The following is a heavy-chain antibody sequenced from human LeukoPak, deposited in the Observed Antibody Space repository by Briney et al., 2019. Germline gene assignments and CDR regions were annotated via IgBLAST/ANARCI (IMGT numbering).Heavy chain of an antibody. CDR2: IWYDGSNK. CDR3: AKVVNRVYAHYGMDV. D-gene: IGHD2-8*01. Sequence: PGGSLRLSCAASGFTFSSYGMHWVRQAPGKGLEWVAVIWYDGSNKYYADSVKGRFTISRDNSKNTLYLQMNSLRAEDTAVYYCAKVVNRVYAHYGMDVWGQGTTVTVSS. CDR1: GFTFSSYG. V-gene: IGHV3-33*06. J-gene: IGHJ6*02.